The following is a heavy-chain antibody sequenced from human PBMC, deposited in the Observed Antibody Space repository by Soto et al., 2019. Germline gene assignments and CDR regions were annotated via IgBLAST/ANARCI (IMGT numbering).Heavy chain of an antibody. CDR3: AREDRITMVRGAFYRKGYMDV. CDR1: GFTFSSYW. D-gene: IGHD3-10*01. Sequence: PGGSLRLSCAASGFTFSSYWMSWVRQAPGKGLEWVANIKQDGSEKYYVDSVKGRFTISRDNAKNSLYLQMNSLRAEDTAVYYCAREDRITMVRGAFYRKGYMDVWGKGTTVTVSS. CDR2: IKQDGSEK. J-gene: IGHJ6*03. V-gene: IGHV3-7*01.